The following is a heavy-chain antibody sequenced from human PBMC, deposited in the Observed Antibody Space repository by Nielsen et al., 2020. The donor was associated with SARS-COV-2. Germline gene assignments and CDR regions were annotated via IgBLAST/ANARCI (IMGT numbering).Heavy chain of an antibody. V-gene: IGHV4-59*13. CDR1: GGSISSYY. CDR2: IYYSGST. CDR3: AREVYGYMDV. D-gene: IGHD2-8*01. Sequence: SETLSLTCTVSGGSISSYYWSWIRQPPGKGLGWIGYIYYSGSTNYNPSLKSRVTISVDTSKNQFSLKLSSVTAADTAVYYCAREVYGYMDVWGQGTTVTVS. J-gene: IGHJ6*03.